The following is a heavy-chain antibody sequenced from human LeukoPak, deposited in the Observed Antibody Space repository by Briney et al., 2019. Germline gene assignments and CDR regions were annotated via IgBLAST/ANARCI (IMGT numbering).Heavy chain of an antibody. CDR3: ARGSMPGTGLPFDY. CDR1: GFTIGKSY. CDR2: VYTGGRT. Sequence: GGSLRLSCATSGFTIGKSYMAWVRQAPGKGLEWVSIVYTGGRTFHADSVKGRFTMSRDQSKNTVGLQMNSLRSEDTALYYCARGSMPGTGLPFDYWGQGTLVTVSS. J-gene: IGHJ4*02. D-gene: IGHD3-9*01. V-gene: IGHV3-53*05.